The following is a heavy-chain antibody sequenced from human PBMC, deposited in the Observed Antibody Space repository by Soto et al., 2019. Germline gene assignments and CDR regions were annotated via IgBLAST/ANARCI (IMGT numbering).Heavy chain of an antibody. V-gene: IGHV3-30*04. Sequence: QVQLVESGGGVVQPGGSLRLSCAASGFTFSSYAMYWVRQAPGEGLEWVAVISYDGSNIFYADSVKGRFTISRDDXXXXXXXXXXXXXXXXXXXXXXXXXXXXXXXXXXXYWGQGTLVTVSS. J-gene: IGHJ4*02. CDR2: ISYDGSNI. CDR1: GFTFSSYA. CDR3: XXXXXXXXXXXXXY.